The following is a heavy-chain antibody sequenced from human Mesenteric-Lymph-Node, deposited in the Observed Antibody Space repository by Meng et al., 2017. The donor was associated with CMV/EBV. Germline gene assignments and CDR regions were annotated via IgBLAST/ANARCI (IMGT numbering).Heavy chain of an antibody. V-gene: IGHV1-18*01. CDR3: AREVMGNWGMDV. Sequence: ASVKVSCKTSGYSFISYGLSWVRQAPGQGLEWMGWISASNGNTHYAPKFQGRVTLTTDTSTTTAYMELRSLRSDDTAIYYCAREVMGNWGMDVWGQGTTVTVSS. D-gene: IGHD2/OR15-2a*01. CDR1: GYSFISYG. J-gene: IGHJ6*02. CDR2: ISASNGNT.